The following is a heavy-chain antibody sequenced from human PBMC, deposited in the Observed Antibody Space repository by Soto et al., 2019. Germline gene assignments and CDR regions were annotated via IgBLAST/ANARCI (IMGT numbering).Heavy chain of an antibody. J-gene: IGHJ6*02. V-gene: IGHV4-39*01. CDR3: ARRARRYYGMDV. CDR2: IYYSGST. Sequence: QLQLQESGPGLVKPSETLSLTCTVSGGSISSSSYYWGWIRQPPGKGLEWIGSIYYSGSTYYNPSLKSRVTISVDTSKNQFSLKLSSVTAADTAVYYCARRARRYYGMDVWGQGTTVTVSS. CDR1: GGSISSSSYY.